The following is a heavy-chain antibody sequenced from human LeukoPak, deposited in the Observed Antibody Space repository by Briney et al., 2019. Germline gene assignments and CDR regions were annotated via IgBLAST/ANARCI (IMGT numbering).Heavy chain of an antibody. J-gene: IGHJ4*02. V-gene: IGHV3-23*01. Sequence: PGGSLRLSCAASGFTFSSYAMSWVRQAPGKGLEWVSAISSSGGNTYYPDSVKGRFTISRDNSKNTLFLLMNSLRAEDTAVYYCAKDVMITFGPVMAPPFDYWGQGTLVTVSS. CDR2: ISSSGGNT. D-gene: IGHD3-16*01. CDR1: GFTFSSYA. CDR3: AKDVMITFGPVMAPPFDY.